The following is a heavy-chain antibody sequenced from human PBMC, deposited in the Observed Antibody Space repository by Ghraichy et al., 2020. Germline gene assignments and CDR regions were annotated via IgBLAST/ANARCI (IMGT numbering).Heavy chain of an antibody. V-gene: IGHV1-24*01. J-gene: IGHJ4*02. CDR1: GYTLTELS. D-gene: IGHD3-3*01. Sequence: ASVKVSCKVSGYTLTELSMHWVRQAPGKGLEWMGGFDPEDGETIYAQKFQGRVTMTEDTSTDTAYMELSSLRSEDTAVYYCATDRIYDFWSRPFSYWGQGTLVTVSS. CDR2: FDPEDGET. CDR3: ATDRIYDFWSRPFSY.